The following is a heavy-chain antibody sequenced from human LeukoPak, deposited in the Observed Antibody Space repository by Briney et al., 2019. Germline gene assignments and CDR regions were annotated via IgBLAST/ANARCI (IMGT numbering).Heavy chain of an antibody. J-gene: IGHJ5*02. V-gene: IGHV3-20*04. CDR1: GFKFDDYD. D-gene: IGHD2/OR15-2a*01. CDR2: VTSNGGST. Sequence: GGSLRLSCAASGFKFDDYDMSWVRQVPGRGLEWVAGVTSNGGSTGYADSVKGRFAISRDKTKNSVFLQMDSLRTEDTALYYCVREPFCSSTTGCSFGGWFEPWGQGTLVTVSS. CDR3: VREPFCSSTTGCSFGGWFEP.